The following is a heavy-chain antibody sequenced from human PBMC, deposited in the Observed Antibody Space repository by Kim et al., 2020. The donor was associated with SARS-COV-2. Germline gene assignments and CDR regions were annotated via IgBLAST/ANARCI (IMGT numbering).Heavy chain of an antibody. Sequence: GGSLRLSCAASGFTFSSYGMHWVRQAPGKGLEWVAVISYDGSNKYYADSVKGRFTISRDNSKNTLYPQMNSLRAEDTAVYYCAKSYYDSSGYSLGGMDVWGQGTTVTVSS. J-gene: IGHJ6*02. V-gene: IGHV3-30*18. CDR2: ISYDGSNK. CDR1: GFTFSSYG. D-gene: IGHD3-22*01. CDR3: AKSYYDSSGYSLGGMDV.